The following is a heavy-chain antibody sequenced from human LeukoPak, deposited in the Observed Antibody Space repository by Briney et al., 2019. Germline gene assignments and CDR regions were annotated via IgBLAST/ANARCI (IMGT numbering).Heavy chain of an antibody. CDR3: PTGGYYFDY. Sequence: GGSLRLSCAASGFTFSNACMSWVRHAPGKGLEWVGRINNKTDGRTTDYAAPVKGRFTIYRDNSQITLYMQMNSVKTDDTAVYYCPTGGYYFDYWGQGTLVTVSS. D-gene: IGHD3-10*01. CDR2: INNKTDGRTT. J-gene: IGHJ4*02. CDR1: GFTFSNAC. V-gene: IGHV3-15*01.